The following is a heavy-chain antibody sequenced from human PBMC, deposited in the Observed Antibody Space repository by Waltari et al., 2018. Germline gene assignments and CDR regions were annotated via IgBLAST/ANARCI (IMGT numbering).Heavy chain of an antibody. Sequence: EVQLLESGGGLVQPGGSLRLSCTASGFIFSSYAMSWVRQTPGKWLGWVYGSSNSGDAKYYAGSVKGRFTISRDKSKSALYLHMNSLRAEDTAIYYCVKEGGNGAAAGRSAFDIWGQGTMVTVSS. V-gene: IGHV3-23*01. CDR2: SSNSGDAK. J-gene: IGHJ3*02. D-gene: IGHD6-13*01. CDR3: VKEGGNGAAAGRSAFDI. CDR1: GFIFSSYA.